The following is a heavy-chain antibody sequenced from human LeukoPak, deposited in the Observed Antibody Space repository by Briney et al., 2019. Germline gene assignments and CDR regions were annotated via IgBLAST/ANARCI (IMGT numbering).Heavy chain of an antibody. CDR2: INSKTDGGTT. J-gene: IGHJ4*02. V-gene: IGHV3-15*01. CDR3: TTESTYYYDSSGYYWGVY. CDR1: GFTFSNAW. D-gene: IGHD3-22*01. Sequence: GGSLRLSCAASGFTFSNAWMSWVRQAPGKGLEWVGRINSKTDGGTTDYAAPVEGRFTISRDDSKNNLYLQINSLKTEDTAVYYCTTESTYYYDSSGYYWGVYWGQGTLVTVSS.